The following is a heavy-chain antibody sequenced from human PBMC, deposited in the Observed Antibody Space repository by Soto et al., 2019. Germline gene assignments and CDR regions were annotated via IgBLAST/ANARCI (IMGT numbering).Heavy chain of an antibody. D-gene: IGHD2-21*01. J-gene: IGHJ5*02. V-gene: IGHV5-51*01. CDR2: IYPGDSDT. CDR1: GYSVTLYW. Sequence: PGESVKISCKGSGYSVTLYWSGWVRQMPGKGLEWMGIIYPGDSDTRYSPSFQGQVTISADKSISTAYLQWSSLKASDTAMYYCARGPPGEPHWFDPWGQGTLVTVSS. CDR3: ARGPPGEPHWFDP.